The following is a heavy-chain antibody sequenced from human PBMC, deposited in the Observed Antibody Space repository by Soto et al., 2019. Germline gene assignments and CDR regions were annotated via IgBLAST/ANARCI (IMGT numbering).Heavy chain of an antibody. V-gene: IGHV4-31*03. J-gene: IGHJ6*02. CDR3: PRVEATDYYGMDV. Sequence: TLSLTCTVSGGSISSGGYYWSWIRQHPGKGLEWIGYIYYSGSTYYNPSLKSRVTISVDTSKNQFSLKLSSVTAADTAVYYCPRVEATDYYGMDVWGQGTKVTVS. CDR1: GGSISSGGYY. CDR2: IYYSGST. D-gene: IGHD1-26*01.